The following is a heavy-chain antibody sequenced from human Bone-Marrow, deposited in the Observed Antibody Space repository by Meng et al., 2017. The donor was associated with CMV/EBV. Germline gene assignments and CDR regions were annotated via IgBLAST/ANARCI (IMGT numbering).Heavy chain of an antibody. CDR3: ARGTARGGENFDY. Sequence: QLVQSGAEVRRPGASVKASCNASGGTFTGCYMHWGRQAPGQGLEWMGLINPNSGGRNYAQKFQGRVTMTSDTSISTAYMELSMLRSDDTAVDYCARGTARGGENFDYWGQGTLVTVSS. V-gene: IGHV1-2*02. CDR2: INPNSGGR. J-gene: IGHJ4*02. D-gene: IGHD4-23*01. CDR1: GGTFTGCY.